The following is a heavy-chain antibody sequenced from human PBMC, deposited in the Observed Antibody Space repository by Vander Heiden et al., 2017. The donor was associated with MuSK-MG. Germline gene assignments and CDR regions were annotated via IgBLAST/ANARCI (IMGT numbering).Heavy chain of an antibody. Sequence: EVQLVESGGGLVQPGRSLRLSCEASGFTFDDYAMHWVRQAPGKGLEWVSGISWNSGNIGYADSVKGRFTISRDNAKNSLYLQMNSLRAEDTAVYYCAKDIRYCSSTSCYSEYYFDYWGQGTLVTVSS. J-gene: IGHJ4*02. CDR2: ISWNSGNI. CDR1: GFTFDDYA. D-gene: IGHD2-2*01. V-gene: IGHV3-9*01. CDR3: AKDIRYCSSTSCYSEYYFDY.